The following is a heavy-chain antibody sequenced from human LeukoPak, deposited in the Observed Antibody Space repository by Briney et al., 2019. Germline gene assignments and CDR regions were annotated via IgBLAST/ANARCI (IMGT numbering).Heavy chain of an antibody. Sequence: SETLSLTCTVSGGSISSSSYYWGWIRQPPGKGLERIGSIYYSRSTYYNPSLKSRVTISVDTSKNQFSLKLSSVTAADTAVYYCARQEVRGVIITLDYWGQGTLVTVSS. J-gene: IGHJ4*02. CDR3: ARQEVRGVIITLDY. CDR2: IYYSRST. CDR1: GGSISSSSYY. V-gene: IGHV4-39*01. D-gene: IGHD3-10*01.